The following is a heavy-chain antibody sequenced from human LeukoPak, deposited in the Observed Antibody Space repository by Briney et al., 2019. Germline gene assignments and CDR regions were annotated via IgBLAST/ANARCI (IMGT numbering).Heavy chain of an antibody. CDR2: IIPIFGTA. D-gene: IGHD4-17*01. J-gene: IGHJ5*02. CDR1: GGTFSNYA. Sequence: SVKVSCKASGGTFSNYAISWVRRAPGQGVEWMGGIIPIFGTANYAQKFQGRVTITADESTSTAYMELSSLRSEDTAVYYCASEAHGNWFDPWGQGTLVTVSS. V-gene: IGHV1-69*01. CDR3: ASEAHGNWFDP.